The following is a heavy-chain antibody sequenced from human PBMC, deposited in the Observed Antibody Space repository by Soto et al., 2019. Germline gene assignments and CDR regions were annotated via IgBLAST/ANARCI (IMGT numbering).Heavy chain of an antibody. J-gene: IGHJ4*02. CDR1: GFTFSDYY. D-gene: IGHD3-22*01. V-gene: IGHV3-11*06. Sequence: GGSLRLSCAASGFTFSDYYMRWIRQAPGKGLEWVSYISSSSSYTNYADSVKGRFTISRDNPKNSLYLQMNRLRAEDTAVYYCARISVVINGVDYWGQGTLVTVSS. CDR2: ISSSSSYT. CDR3: ARISVVINGVDY.